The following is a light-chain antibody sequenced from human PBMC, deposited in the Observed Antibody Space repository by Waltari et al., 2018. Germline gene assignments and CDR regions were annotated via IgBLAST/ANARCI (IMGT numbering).Light chain of an antibody. CDR1: QSILNK. J-gene: IGKJ4*01. CDR2: QAS. V-gene: IGKV3-15*01. CDR3: QQYHNWPPLT. Sequence: EIVMTQSPGTLSVSPGESATLSCRVSQSILNKLVWYQQKPGQAPRLLIYQASTRATGIPARFSGSGSGTEFTLTISSLQSEDSAVYYCQQYHNWPPLTFGGGTKVEIK.